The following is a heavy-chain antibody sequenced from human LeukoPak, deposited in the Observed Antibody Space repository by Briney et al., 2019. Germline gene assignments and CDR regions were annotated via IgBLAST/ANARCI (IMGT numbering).Heavy chain of an antibody. CDR3: ASSTTSGPYYYDSSGYVY. V-gene: IGHV3-21*01. CDR2: ISSSSSYI. J-gene: IGHJ4*02. Sequence: GGSLRLSCAASGFTFSGYIMNWVRQAPGKGLEWVSSISSSSSYIYYADSVKGRFTISRDKAKNSLYLQMNSLRAEDTAVYYCASSTTSGPYYYDSSGYVYWGQGTLVTVSS. D-gene: IGHD3-22*01. CDR1: GFTFSGYI.